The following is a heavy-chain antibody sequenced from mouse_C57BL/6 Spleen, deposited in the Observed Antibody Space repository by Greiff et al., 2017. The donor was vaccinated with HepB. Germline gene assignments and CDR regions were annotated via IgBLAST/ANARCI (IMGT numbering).Heavy chain of an antibody. CDR3: AREGSYYYGSRDY. CDR1: GYAFSSYW. V-gene: IGHV1-80*01. J-gene: IGHJ2*01. D-gene: IGHD1-1*01. CDR2: IYPGDGDT. Sequence: VQLQQSGAELVKPGASVKISCKASGYAFSSYWMNWVKQRPGKGLEWIGQIYPGDGDTNYNGKFKGKATLTADKSSSTAYMQLSSLTSEDSAVYFCAREGSYYYGSRDYWGQGTTLTVSS.